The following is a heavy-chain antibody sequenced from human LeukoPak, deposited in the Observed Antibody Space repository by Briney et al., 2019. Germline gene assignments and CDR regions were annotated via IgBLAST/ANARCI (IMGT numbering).Heavy chain of an antibody. V-gene: IGHV4-59*12. CDR1: GGSISSYY. J-gene: IGHJ3*02. CDR2: IYYSGSA. D-gene: IGHD5-18*01. Sequence: PSETLSLPYTVSGGSISSYYWSWIRQPPGKGLEWIGYIYYSGSANYNPSLKSRVTISVDTSKNQVSLKLSSVTAADTAVYYCARAAQLWFESGAFDIWGQGTMVTVSS. CDR3: ARAAQLWFESGAFDI.